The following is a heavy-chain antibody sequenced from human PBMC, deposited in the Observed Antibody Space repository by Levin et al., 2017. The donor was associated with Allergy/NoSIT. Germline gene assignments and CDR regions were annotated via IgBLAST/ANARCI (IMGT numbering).Heavy chain of an antibody. CDR2: ISGSSDRT. J-gene: IGHJ2*01. V-gene: IGHV3-23*01. Sequence: GGSLRLSCAASGFTFGTYVMSWVRQAPGKGLEWVSAISGSSDRTYYADSVKGRFTISRDNSRNTVYLQMNSLRAEDTAVYYCSKDLGGSYYSIWYFDVWGRGTLVTVSS. CDR3: SKDLGGSYYSIWYFDV. CDR1: GFTFGTYV. D-gene: IGHD1-26*01.